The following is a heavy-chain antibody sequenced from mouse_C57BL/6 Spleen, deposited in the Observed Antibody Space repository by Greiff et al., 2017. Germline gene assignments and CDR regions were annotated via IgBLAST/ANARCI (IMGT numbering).Heavy chain of an antibody. J-gene: IGHJ2*01. D-gene: IGHD2-5*01. Sequence: VQLLQSGAELVRPGASVTLSCKASGYTFNDSEMHWVKQTPVHGLEWIGAIDPDTGGTAYNQKFKGKAILTADKSSSTAYMELRILTSEDSAVYYCTRGYYSNPYYFDDWGQGTTLTVSS. CDR2: IDPDTGGT. CDR3: TRGYYSNPYYFDD. V-gene: IGHV1-15*01. CDR1: GYTFNDSE.